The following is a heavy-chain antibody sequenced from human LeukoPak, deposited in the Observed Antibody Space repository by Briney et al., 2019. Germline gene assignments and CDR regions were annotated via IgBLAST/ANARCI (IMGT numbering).Heavy chain of an antibody. CDR1: GGSISSGGYY. V-gene: IGHV4-31*03. J-gene: IGHJ6*02. D-gene: IGHD6-19*01. Sequence: PSETLSLTCTVSGGSISSGGYYWSWIRQHPGKGLEWIGYIYYSGSTYYNPSLKSRVTISVDTSKNQFSLKLSSVTAADMAVYYCARQGFNSSGWYRYYYYGMDVWGQGTTVTVSS. CDR3: ARQGFNSSGWYRYYYYGMDV. CDR2: IYYSGST.